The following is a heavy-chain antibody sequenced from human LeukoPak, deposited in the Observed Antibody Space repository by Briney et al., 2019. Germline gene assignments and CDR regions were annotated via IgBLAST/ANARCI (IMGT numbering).Heavy chain of an antibody. CDR2: ISSSSSTI. D-gene: IGHD5-24*01. Sequence: PGGSLRLSCAASGFTFSSYSMNWVRQAPGKGLEWVSYISSSSSTIYYADSVKGRFTISRDNAKNSLYLQMNSLRAEDTAVYYCARGRWLRWPIADYWGQGTLVTVSS. J-gene: IGHJ4*02. CDR1: GFTFSSYS. V-gene: IGHV3-48*04. CDR3: ARGRWLRWPIADY.